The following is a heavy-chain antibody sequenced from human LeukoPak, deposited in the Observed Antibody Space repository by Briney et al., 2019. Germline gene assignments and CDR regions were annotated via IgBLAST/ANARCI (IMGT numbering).Heavy chain of an antibody. J-gene: IGHJ4*02. CDR3: ARLPFPNWDTDYDY. CDR2: IYHSGST. CDR1: GYSISSGYD. D-gene: IGHD1-1*01. V-gene: IGHV4-38-2*01. Sequence: SETLSLTCAVSGYSISSGYDWGWIRQPPGKGLEWIGSIYHSGSTYYNPSLKSRVTISVDTSKNQFSLKLSSVTAADTAVYYCARLPFPNWDTDYDYWGQGTLVTVSS.